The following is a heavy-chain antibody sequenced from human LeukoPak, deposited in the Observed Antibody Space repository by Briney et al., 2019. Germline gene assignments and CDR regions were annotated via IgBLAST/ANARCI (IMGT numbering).Heavy chain of an antibody. D-gene: IGHD3-9*01. J-gene: IGHJ4*02. V-gene: IGHV1-18*04. CDR3: ARDLDILTAYYSGY. Sequence: GSVRVSCKDSGYTCTTYGISWVRHAPGQGLEWMGWISAYNGNTDYAQKFRGRVTMTTDTSTSTAYMELRSLRSDDTAVYYCARDLDILTAYYSGYWGQGTLVTVSS. CDR1: GYTCTTYG. CDR2: ISAYNGNT.